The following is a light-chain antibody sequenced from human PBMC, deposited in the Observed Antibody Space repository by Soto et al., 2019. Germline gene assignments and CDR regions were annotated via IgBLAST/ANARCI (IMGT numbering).Light chain of an antibody. CDR1: QSVSSY. CDR3: QQRSNWPPNT. Sequence: EIVLTQSPATLSLSPGERATLSCRASQSVSSYLAWYQQKPGQAPRLLIYDASNRATGIPARFSGSGSGTDFTLTISSLEPEDFAVYYCQQRSNWPPNTFGQAPNVDIK. J-gene: IGKJ2*01. CDR2: DAS. V-gene: IGKV3-11*01.